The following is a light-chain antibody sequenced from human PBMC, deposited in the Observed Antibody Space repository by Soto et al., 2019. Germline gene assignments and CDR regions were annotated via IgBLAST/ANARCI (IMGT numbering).Light chain of an antibody. CDR2: DVS. Sequence: QSALTQPASVSGSPGQSITISCTETSSDVGGYNYVSWYQQHPGKAPKLMIYDVSNWPSGVSNRFSGSKSGNTASLTISGLQAEDEADYYCSSYTSSSTRVFGTGTKLTVL. V-gene: IGLV2-14*01. CDR1: SSDVGGYNY. CDR3: SSYTSSSTRV. J-gene: IGLJ1*01.